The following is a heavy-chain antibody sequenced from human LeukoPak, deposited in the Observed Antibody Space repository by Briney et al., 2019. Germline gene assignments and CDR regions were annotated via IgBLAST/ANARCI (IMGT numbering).Heavy chain of an antibody. J-gene: IGHJ4*02. CDR1: GGSISSNNYF. V-gene: IGHV4-39*01. CDR2: IYDSGST. Sequence: SETLSLTCTVSGGSISSNNYFWGWIRQPPGKGLEWIGSIYDSGSTYCNPSLKGRVTISVDTSKNQFSLKLNSVTAADTAMYYCQSRFLEWLLDYWGQGTLVTVSS. D-gene: IGHD3-3*01. CDR3: QSRFLEWLLDY.